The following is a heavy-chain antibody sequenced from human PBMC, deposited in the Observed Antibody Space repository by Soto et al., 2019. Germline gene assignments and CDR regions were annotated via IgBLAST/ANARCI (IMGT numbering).Heavy chain of an antibody. Sequence: QVQLVQSGAEVKKPGSSVKVSCKASGGNFTSYAISWVRQAPGQGLEFMGGIVPLFGTTNYAHKFRGRVTFTADESTSTVYMELSSPTSEDTAVYYCGKASGRSWYNWFDPWGPGTLVTVST. CDR1: GGNFTSYA. V-gene: IGHV1-69*01. CDR2: IVPLFGTT. D-gene: IGHD6-13*01. CDR3: GKASGRSWYNWFDP. J-gene: IGHJ5*02.